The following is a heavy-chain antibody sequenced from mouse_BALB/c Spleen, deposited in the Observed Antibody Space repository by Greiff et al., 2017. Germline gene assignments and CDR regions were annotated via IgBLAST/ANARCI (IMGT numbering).Heavy chain of an antibody. CDR1: GFTFSSYA. J-gene: IGHJ4*01. Sequence: EVKLVESGGGLVKPGGSLKLSCAASGFTFSSYAMSWVRQTPEKRLEWVASISSGGSTYYPDSVKGRFTISRDNARNILYLQMSSLRSADTAMYYCARGDGYEWNAMDYWGQGTSVTVSS. CDR3: ARGDGYEWNAMDY. V-gene: IGHV5-6-5*01. D-gene: IGHD2-2*01. CDR2: ISSGGST.